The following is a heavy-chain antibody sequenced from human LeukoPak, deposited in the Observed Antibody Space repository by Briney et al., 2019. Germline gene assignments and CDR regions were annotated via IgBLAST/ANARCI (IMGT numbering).Heavy chain of an antibody. CDR2: ISGSGGST. J-gene: IGHJ4*02. V-gene: IGHV3-23*01. Sequence: TGGSLRLSCAASGFTFSSYAMSWVRQAPGKGLEWVSAISGSGGSTYYADSVKGRFTISRDNSKDTLYLQMNSLRAEDTAVYYCAKSDGYGDYGFDYWGQGTLVTVFS. CDR3: AKSDGYGDYGFDY. CDR1: GFTFSSYA. D-gene: IGHD4-17*01.